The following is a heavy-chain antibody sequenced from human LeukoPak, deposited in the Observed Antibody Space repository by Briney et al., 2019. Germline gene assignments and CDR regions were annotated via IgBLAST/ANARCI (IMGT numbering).Heavy chain of an antibody. CDR2: ITPDGSDR. J-gene: IGHJ4*02. D-gene: IGHD6-19*01. CDR3: VPGGLAVSGIDY. Sequence: GGSLRLSCAVSGFTFNNYWMSWVRQAPGKGLEWVANITPDGSDRYYVDSLKGRVTISRDNTKSSLYLQLNSLRAEDTAVYYCVPGGLAVSGIDYWGQGALVTVSS. V-gene: IGHV3-7*01. CDR1: GFTFNNYW.